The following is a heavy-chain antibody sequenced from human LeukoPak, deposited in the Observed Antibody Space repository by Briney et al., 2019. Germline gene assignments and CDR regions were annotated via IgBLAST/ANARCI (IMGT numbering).Heavy chain of an antibody. CDR3: VKDASGWFYYFDY. D-gene: IGHD6-19*01. CDR1: GFPFSSYD. J-gene: IGHJ4*02. V-gene: IGHV3-64D*06. CDR2: IINNGGST. Sequence: PGGSLRLSCSASGFPFSSYDMHWVRQAPGKGLEYVSAIINNGGSTYYADSVKGRFTISIDNSKNTLYLQMSSLRAEDTAVYYCVKDASGWFYYFDYWGQGTLVTVSS.